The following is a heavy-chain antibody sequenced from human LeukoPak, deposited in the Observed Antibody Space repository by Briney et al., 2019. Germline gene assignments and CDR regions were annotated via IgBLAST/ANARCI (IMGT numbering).Heavy chain of an antibody. D-gene: IGHD3-22*01. CDR2: IYYSGST. V-gene: IGHV4-59*01. Sequence: SETLSLTCTVSGGSISSYYWSWIRQPPGKGLEWIGYIYYSGSTNYNPSLKSRVTISVDTSKNQFSLKLSSVTAADTAVYYCARVNPYYYDSSGYYPDAFDIWGQGTMVTVSS. J-gene: IGHJ3*02. CDR3: ARVNPYYYDSSGYYPDAFDI. CDR1: GGSISSYY.